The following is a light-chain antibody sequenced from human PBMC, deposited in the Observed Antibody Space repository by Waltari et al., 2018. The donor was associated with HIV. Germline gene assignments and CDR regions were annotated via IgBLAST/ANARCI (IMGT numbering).Light chain of an antibody. CDR2: GAS. V-gene: IGKV3-15*01. CDR3: QQYDTWPPKT. J-gene: IGKJ1*01. Sequence: EIVMTQSPATLSVSPGERATLSCRASQNIGTNLAWYQQKPGQAPNLLIYGASTRDTGIPARFSGSGAGTEFTLAISSLQAEDFAVYYCQQYDTWPPKTFGQGTKVEIK. CDR1: QNIGTN.